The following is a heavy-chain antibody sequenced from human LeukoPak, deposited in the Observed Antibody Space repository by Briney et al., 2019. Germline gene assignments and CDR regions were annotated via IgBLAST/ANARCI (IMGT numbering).Heavy chain of an antibody. CDR1: GGSISSYY. Sequence: SETLSLTCTVSGGSISSYYWSWIRQPPGKGLEWIGYIYYSGSTNYNPSLKSRVTISVDTSKNQFSLKLSSVTAADTAVYYCARGYSSSFYFDYWGQGTLVTVSS. V-gene: IGHV4-59*12. CDR3: ARGYSSSFYFDY. CDR2: IYYSGST. J-gene: IGHJ4*02. D-gene: IGHD6-13*01.